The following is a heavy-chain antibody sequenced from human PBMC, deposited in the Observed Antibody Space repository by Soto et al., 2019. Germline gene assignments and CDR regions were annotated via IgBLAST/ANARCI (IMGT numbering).Heavy chain of an antibody. Sequence: GSLRLSCAASGFTFSSYDMHWVRQATGKGLEWVSAIGTAGDTYYPGSVKGRFTISRENAKNSLYLQMNSLRAGDTAVYYCARSQIAAAGTWHYGTDVWGQGTTVTVSS. CDR1: GFTFSSYD. CDR2: IGTAGDT. D-gene: IGHD6-13*01. J-gene: IGHJ6*02. V-gene: IGHV3-13*01. CDR3: ARSQIAAAGTWHYGTDV.